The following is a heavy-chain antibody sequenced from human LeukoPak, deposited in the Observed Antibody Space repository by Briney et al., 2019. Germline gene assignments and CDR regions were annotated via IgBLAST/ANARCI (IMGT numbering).Heavy chain of an antibody. Sequence: PSETLSLTCTVSGGSISSSSYYWGWIRQPPGKGLEWIGSIYYSGSTYYNPSLKSRVTISVDTSKNQFSLKLSSVTAADTAVYYCARVSSSSWFPLPYWGQGTLVTVSS. J-gene: IGHJ4*02. CDR2: IYYSGST. D-gene: IGHD6-13*01. CDR3: ARVSSSSWFPLPY. CDR1: GGSISSSSYY. V-gene: IGHV4-39*07.